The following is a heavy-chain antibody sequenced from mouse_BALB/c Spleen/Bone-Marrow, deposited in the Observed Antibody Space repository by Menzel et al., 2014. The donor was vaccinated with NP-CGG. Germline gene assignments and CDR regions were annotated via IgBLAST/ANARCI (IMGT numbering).Heavy chain of an antibody. Sequence: QVQLQQSGAELVKPGASVKLSCKASGYTFTSYWMHWVKQRPGQGLEWIGEINPSNGRTNYNEKFKTRATLTVDKSSSTAHMQLSSLTSEDSAVYYCASYRGAYWGQGTLVTVSA. J-gene: IGHJ3*01. CDR2: INPSNGRT. D-gene: IGHD2-12*01. CDR3: ASYRGAY. V-gene: IGHV1S81*02. CDR1: GYTFTSYW.